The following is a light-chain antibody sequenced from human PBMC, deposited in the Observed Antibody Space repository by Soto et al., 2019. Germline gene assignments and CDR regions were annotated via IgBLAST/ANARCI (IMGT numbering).Light chain of an antibody. CDR1: QSISTY. Sequence: DIQMTQSPSSLSASVGDRVTITCRASQSISTYLNWYQQKPGQAPKLLIHAASSLQSGVPSRFSGSGSGTDFTLTISSLQAEDVAVYYCQQYYTTPRTFGQGTKVEI. V-gene: IGKV1-39*01. J-gene: IGKJ1*01. CDR3: QQYYTTPRT. CDR2: AAS.